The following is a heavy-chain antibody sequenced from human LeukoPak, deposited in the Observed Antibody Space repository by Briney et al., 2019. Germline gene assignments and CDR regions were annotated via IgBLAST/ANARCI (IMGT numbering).Heavy chain of an antibody. Sequence: ASVKVSCKASGYTFTSYDINWVRRATGQGLEWMGWMNPNSGNTGYAQKFQGRVTMTRNTSISTAYMELSSLRSEDTAVYYCARGVEYYDFWSGYRNWFDPWGQGTLVTVSS. CDR3: ARGVEYYDFWSGYRNWFDP. D-gene: IGHD3-3*01. CDR2: MNPNSGNT. V-gene: IGHV1-8*01. J-gene: IGHJ5*02. CDR1: GYTFTSYD.